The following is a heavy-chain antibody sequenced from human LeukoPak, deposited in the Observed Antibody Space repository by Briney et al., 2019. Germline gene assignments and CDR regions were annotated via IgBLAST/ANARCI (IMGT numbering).Heavy chain of an antibody. Sequence: SETLSLTCGVYGGSFSGYYWSWIRQPPGKGLEWIGESNHSGSTNYNPSLKSRVTISVDTSKNQFSLKLSSVTAADTAVYYCARGRYYYYGSGSYCWYYGMDVWGQGTTVTVSS. CDR3: ARGRYYYYGSGSYCWYYGMDV. CDR2: SNHSGST. D-gene: IGHD3-10*01. CDR1: GGSFSGYY. V-gene: IGHV4-34*01. J-gene: IGHJ6*02.